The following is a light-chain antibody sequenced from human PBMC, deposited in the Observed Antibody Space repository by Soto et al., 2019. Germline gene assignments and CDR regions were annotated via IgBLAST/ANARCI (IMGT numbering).Light chain of an antibody. Sequence: ETVLTQSPGTLSLSPGERATLSFRASQSVSSSYLAWYQQIPGQAPRLLIYGASSRATGIPDRFSGSGSGTDFTLTISRLEPEDFAVYYCQQYGASPPSWTFGQGTKVEIK. V-gene: IGKV3-20*01. CDR3: QQYGASPPSWT. J-gene: IGKJ1*01. CDR2: GAS. CDR1: QSVSSSY.